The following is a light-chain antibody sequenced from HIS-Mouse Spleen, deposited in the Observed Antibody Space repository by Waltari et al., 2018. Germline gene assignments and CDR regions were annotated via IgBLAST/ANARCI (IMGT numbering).Light chain of an antibody. V-gene: IGLV2-11*01. CDR2: YVS. CDR3: CSYAGSYTLV. Sequence: QSALTQPRSVSGSPGQSVTISCTGTSSDVGGYNYVSWYQQHPGKAPKLMFYYVSKRPSGVPDGFSGSKSGNTASLTISGLQAEDEADYYCCSYAGSYTLVFGGGTKLTVL. CDR1: SSDVGGYNY. J-gene: IGLJ2*01.